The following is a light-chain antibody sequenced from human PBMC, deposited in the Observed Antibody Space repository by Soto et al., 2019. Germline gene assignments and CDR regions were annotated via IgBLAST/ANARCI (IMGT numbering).Light chain of an antibody. CDR2: GAS. Sequence: EIVMTQSPATLSVSPGERATLSCRASQSVSSNLAWYQQKRGQAPRLLIYGASTRATGIPARFSGSGSGTEFTLTISSLQSEDFATYYCQQSYTSWWTFGQGTKVEIK. CDR3: QQSYTSWWT. CDR1: QSVSSN. V-gene: IGKV3-15*01. J-gene: IGKJ1*01.